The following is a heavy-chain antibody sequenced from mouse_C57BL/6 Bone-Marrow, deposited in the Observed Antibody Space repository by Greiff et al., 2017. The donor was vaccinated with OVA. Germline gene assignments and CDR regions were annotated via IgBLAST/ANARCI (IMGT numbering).Heavy chain of an antibody. V-gene: IGHV2-2*01. CDR2: IWSGGST. Sequence: QVQLKQSGPGLVQPSQSLSITCTVSGFSLTSYGVHWVRQSPGKGLEWLGVIWSGGSTDYNAAFISRLSISKDNSKSQVFFKMNSLQADDTAIYYCARSGGRLLTWFAYWGQGTLVTVSA. J-gene: IGHJ3*01. CDR3: ARSGGRLLTWFAY. CDR1: GFSLTSYG.